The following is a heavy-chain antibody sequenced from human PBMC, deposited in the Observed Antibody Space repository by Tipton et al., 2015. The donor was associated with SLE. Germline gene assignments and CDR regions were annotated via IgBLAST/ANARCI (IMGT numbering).Heavy chain of an antibody. CDR3: AMSGTPWYFDY. J-gene: IGHJ4*02. CDR2: IYNGGST. D-gene: IGHD3-3*01. CDR1: GFTVSSNY. Sequence: SLRLSCAASGFTVSSNYMSWVRQAPGKGLEWVSVIYNGGSTYYSDSVKGRFTISRDNSKNTLYLQINSLRAEDTAVYYCAMSGTPWYFDYWGQGTLVTVSS. V-gene: IGHV3-53*01.